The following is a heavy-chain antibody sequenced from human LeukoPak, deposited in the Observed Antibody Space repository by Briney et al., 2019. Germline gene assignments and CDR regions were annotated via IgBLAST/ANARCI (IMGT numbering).Heavy chain of an antibody. J-gene: IGHJ4*02. CDR1: GFTVSSNY. V-gene: IGHV3-23*01. CDR3: AKSMTTVTTPFDY. CDR2: ISGSGGST. D-gene: IGHD4-17*01. Sequence: GGSLRLSCAASGFTVSSNYMSWVRQAPGKGLEWVSAISGSGGSTYYADSVKGRFTISRDNSKNTLYLQMNSLRAEDTAVYYCAKSMTTVTTPFDYWGQGTLVTVSS.